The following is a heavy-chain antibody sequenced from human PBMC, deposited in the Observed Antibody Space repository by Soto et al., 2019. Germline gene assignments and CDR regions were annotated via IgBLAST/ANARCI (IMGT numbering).Heavy chain of an antibody. J-gene: IGHJ4*02. V-gene: IGHV1-3*01. Sequence: QVQLVQSGAEVKQPGASVKVSCKASGYTFTSYAMHWVRQAPGQRLEWMGWINAGNGNTKYSQKFQGRVTITRDTSASTAYMELSSLRSEDTAVYYCARGFDWLLSVDYWGQGTLVTVSS. D-gene: IGHD3-9*01. CDR1: GYTFTSYA. CDR3: ARGFDWLLSVDY. CDR2: INAGNGNT.